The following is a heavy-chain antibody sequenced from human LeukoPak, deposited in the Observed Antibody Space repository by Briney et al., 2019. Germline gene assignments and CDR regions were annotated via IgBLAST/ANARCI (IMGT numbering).Heavy chain of an antibody. V-gene: IGHV3-21*01. Sequence: GGSLRLSCAASGFTFSSYSMNWVRQAPGKGLEWASSISSSSSYIYYADSVKGRFTISRDNAKNSLYLQMNSLRAEDTAVYYCARDAPDYGDYVGYYYYMDVWGKGTTVTVSS. CDR3: ARDAPDYGDYVGYYYYMDV. CDR1: GFTFSSYS. J-gene: IGHJ6*03. D-gene: IGHD4-17*01. CDR2: ISSSSSYI.